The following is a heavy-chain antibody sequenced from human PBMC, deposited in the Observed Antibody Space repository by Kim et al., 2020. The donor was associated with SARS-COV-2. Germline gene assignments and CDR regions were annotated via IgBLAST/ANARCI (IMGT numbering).Heavy chain of an antibody. Sequence: NYNPPLKSRVTISVDTSKNQFSLKLSSVTAADTAVYYCASGGGPLHAFDIWGQGTMVTVSS. V-gene: IGHV4-34*01. J-gene: IGHJ3*02. CDR3: ASGGGPLHAFDI. D-gene: IGHD3-10*01.